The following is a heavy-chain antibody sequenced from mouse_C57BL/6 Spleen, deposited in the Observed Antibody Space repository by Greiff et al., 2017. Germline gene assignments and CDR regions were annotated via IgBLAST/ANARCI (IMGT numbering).Heavy chain of an antibody. D-gene: IGHD4-1*01. J-gene: IGHJ3*01. V-gene: IGHV5-4*01. CDR3: ARGQTGTWFAY. CDR2: ISDGGSDT. CDR1: GFTFSSYA. Sequence: EVQLKESGGGLVKPGGSLKLSCAASGFTFSSYAMSWVRQTPEKRLEWVATISDGGSDTYYPDNVKGRFTISRDNAKNNLYLQMSHLKSEDTAMYYCARGQTGTWFAYWGQGTLVTVSA.